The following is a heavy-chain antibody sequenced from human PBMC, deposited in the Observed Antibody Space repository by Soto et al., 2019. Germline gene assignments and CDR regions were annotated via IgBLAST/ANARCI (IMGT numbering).Heavy chain of an antibody. CDR1: GGSISSYY. J-gene: IGHJ6*02. D-gene: IGHD3-10*01. CDR3: ARGMVRGVIPGYYYGMDV. Sequence: SETLALTCTVSGGSISSYYWSWIRQPPGKGLEWIGYIYYSGSTNYNPSLKSRVTISVDTSKNQFSLKLSSVTAADTAVYYCARGMVRGVIPGYYYGMDVWGQGTTVT. CDR2: IYYSGST. V-gene: IGHV4-59*01.